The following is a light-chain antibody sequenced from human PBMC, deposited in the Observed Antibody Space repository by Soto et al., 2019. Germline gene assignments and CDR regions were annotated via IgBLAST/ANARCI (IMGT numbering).Light chain of an antibody. CDR2: DAS. CDR1: QSVSSH. CDR3: QQRHNWPFS. Sequence: EIVLTQSPATLSLSPGERATLSCRASQSVSSHLAWYQQKSGQPPRLLIYDASNRVTGSPASFSCRGSGTDFTLTISSLGPEDFAVYYCQQRHNWPFSFGPGTKVDIK. J-gene: IGKJ3*01. V-gene: IGKV3-11*01.